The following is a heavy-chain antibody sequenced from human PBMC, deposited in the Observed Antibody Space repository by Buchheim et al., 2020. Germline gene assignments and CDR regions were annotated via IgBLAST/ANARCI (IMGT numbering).Heavy chain of an antibody. V-gene: IGHV4-61*02. CDR1: GGSISRGSYY. Sequence: QVQLQESGPGLVKPSQPLSLTCTVSGGSISRGSYYWTWIRQPAGKGLEWIGRIYPSGSTNYNPSLKSRVTISVDTSKHQISLKLSSVTAADTAMYYCARGSPMVFWGQGTL. CDR3: ARGSPMVF. D-gene: IGHD3-10*01. CDR2: IYPSGST. J-gene: IGHJ4*02.